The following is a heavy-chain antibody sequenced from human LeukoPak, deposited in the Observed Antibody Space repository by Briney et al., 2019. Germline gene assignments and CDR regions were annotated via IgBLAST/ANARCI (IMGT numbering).Heavy chain of an antibody. Sequence: GGSLRLSCAASGFTFSSYWMSWVRQAPGKGLEWVANIKQDGSEKYYVDSVKGRFTISRDNAKNSLYLQMNSLRAEDTAVYYCARGFLEWLLYRYIDYWGQGTLVTVSS. V-gene: IGHV3-7*01. CDR2: IKQDGSEK. CDR3: ARGFLEWLLYRYIDY. J-gene: IGHJ4*02. D-gene: IGHD3-3*01. CDR1: GFTFSSYW.